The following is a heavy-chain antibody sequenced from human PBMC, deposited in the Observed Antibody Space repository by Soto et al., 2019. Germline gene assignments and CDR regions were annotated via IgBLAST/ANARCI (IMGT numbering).Heavy chain of an antibody. J-gene: IGHJ4*02. CDR2: MFSRGNT. D-gene: IGHD6-6*01. Sequence: SETLSLTCTVSGDSIGSYHWSWVRQPPGKGLEWIGFMFSRGNTYYIPSLKSRVTISVDTSKNQISLKLNSVTAADTAVYYCARGIYSTSSFFDSWGQGTLVTVSS. CDR1: GDSIGSYH. CDR3: ARGIYSTSSFFDS. V-gene: IGHV4-4*08.